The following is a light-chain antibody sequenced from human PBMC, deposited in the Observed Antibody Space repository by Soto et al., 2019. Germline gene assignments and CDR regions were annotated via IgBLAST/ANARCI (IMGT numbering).Light chain of an antibody. CDR2: EAS. V-gene: IGKV1-5*03. CDR1: QSISSR. CDR3: QQYNSYPLT. Sequence: DIQMTQSPSTLSASIGDRVTITCRASQSISSRLAWYQQKPGKAPKLLIHEASSLESGVPSRFSGSGSETECTLTISSMQPDDFANYYCQQYNSYPLTFGGGTKVEIK. J-gene: IGKJ4*01.